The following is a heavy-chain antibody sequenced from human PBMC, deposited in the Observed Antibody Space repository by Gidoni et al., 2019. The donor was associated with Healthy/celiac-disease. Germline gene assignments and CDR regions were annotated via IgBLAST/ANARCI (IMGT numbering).Heavy chain of an antibody. CDR3: ARQGEYWFYP. CDR2: IYYSGRT. CDR1: GCSISSSSYY. Sequence: QLQLQESGPGLVKPSETLSLPCTVPGCSISSSSYYWGWIRQPPGKGLEWIGRIYYSGRTYYNPSLTRRVTISVDTSKNQFSLKLSSVTAADTAVYYCARQGEYWFYPWGQGTLVTVSS. V-gene: IGHV4-39*01. J-gene: IGHJ5*02.